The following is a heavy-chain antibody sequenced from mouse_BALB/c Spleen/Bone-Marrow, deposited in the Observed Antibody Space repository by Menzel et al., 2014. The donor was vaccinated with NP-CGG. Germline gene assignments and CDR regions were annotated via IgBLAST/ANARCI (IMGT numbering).Heavy chain of an antibody. J-gene: IGHJ4*01. CDR1: GFTFXDYY. V-gene: IGHV7-3*02. Sequence: EVQRVESGGGLVQPGSSLRLSCATSGFTFXDYYMNWVRQPPGKALEWLGFIRNKANGYTTEFNASVKGRFTISRDNSQSILYLQMNTLRAEDSATYYCARYDGYSDNAMDYWGQGTSVTVSS. CDR2: IRNKANGYTT. D-gene: IGHD2-3*01. CDR3: ARYDGYSDNAMDY.